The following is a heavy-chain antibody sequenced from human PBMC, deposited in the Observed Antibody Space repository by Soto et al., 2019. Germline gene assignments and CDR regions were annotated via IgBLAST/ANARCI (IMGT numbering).Heavy chain of an antibody. CDR3: ARVFCGPRGSAKDNWFDP. V-gene: IGHV4-31*03. J-gene: IGHJ5*02. CDR2: IYYSGST. Sequence: SETLSLTCTVSGGSISSGGYYWSWIRQHPGKGLEWIGYIYYSGSTYYNPSLKSRVTISVDTSKNQISLKLSSVTAADTAVYYCARVFCGPRGSAKDNWFDPWGQGTLVTVSS. CDR1: GGSISSGGYY. D-gene: IGHD2-21*01.